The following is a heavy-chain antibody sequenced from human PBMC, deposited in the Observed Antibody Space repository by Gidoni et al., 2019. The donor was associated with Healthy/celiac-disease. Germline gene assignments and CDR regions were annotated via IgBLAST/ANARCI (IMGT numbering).Heavy chain of an antibody. J-gene: IGHJ6*02. D-gene: IGHD1-26*01. CDR3: KTDWDYSYYYGMDV. CDR1: GYTFTSYA. V-gene: IGHV7-4-1*02. CDR2: INTNTGNP. Sequence: QVQLVQSGSELKKPGASVKVSCKASGYTFTSYAMNWVRQAPGQGREWMGWINTNTGNPTYAQSFTGRFVFSLDTSVSTADLQISSLKAEDTAVYYCKTDWDYSYYYGMDVWGQGTTVTVSS.